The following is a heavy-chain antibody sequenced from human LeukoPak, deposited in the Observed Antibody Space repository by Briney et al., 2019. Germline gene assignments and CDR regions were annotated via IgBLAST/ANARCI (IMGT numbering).Heavy chain of an antibody. CDR3: ATQLSGSNFDY. Sequence: GESLKITCKGSGYSFISYWIGWVRQMPGKGLEWMGFIYPGDSDTRYSPSFQGQVTISADKSISTAYLQWSNLKASDTAMYYCATQLSGSNFDYWGQGTLVTVSS. D-gene: IGHD5-12*01. V-gene: IGHV5-51*01. CDR2: IYPGDSDT. CDR1: GYSFISYW. J-gene: IGHJ4*02.